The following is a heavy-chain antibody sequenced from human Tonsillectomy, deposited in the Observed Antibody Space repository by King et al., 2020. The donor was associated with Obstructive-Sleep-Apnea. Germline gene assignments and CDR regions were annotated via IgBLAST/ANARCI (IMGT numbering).Heavy chain of an antibody. J-gene: IGHJ4*02. D-gene: IGHD6-13*01. CDR1: GFTFDDYA. CDR2: ISWNSGSI. V-gene: IGHV3-9*01. CDR3: AKDSHSSWYYFDY. Sequence: VQLVESGGGLVHPGRSLRLSCAASGFTFDDYAMHWVRQAPGKGLEWVSGISWNSGSIGYADSVKGRFTISRDNAKNSLYLQMNSLRSEDTALYYCAKDSHSSWYYFDYWGQGTLVTVSS.